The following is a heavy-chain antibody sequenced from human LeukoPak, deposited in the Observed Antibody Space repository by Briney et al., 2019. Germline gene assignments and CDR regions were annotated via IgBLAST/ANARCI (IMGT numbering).Heavy chain of an antibody. CDR2: IKSKTDGGTT. V-gene: IGHV3-15*01. J-gene: IGHJ4*02. D-gene: IGHD6-19*01. CDR1: GFTFSNAW. CDR3: TTRIAVAGTFPDY. Sequence: GGSLRLSCAASGFTFSNAWMSRVRQAPGKGLEWVGRIKSKTDGGTTDYAAPVKGRFTISRDDSKNTLYLQMNSLRTEDTAVYYCTTRIAVAGTFPDYWGQGTLVTVSS.